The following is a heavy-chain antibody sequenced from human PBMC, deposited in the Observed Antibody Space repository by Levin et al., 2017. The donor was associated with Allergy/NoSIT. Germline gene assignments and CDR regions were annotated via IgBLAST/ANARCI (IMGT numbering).Heavy chain of an antibody. CDR2: ISSSSSTI. CDR3: ARPPEDLEWLLFGEGGLPVRGEYYFDY. D-gene: IGHD3-3*01. CDR1: GFTFSSYS. Sequence: GESLKISCAASGFTFSSYSMNWVRQAPGKGLEWVSYISSSSSTIYYADSVKGRFTISRDNAKNSLYLQMNSLRAEDTAVYYCARPPEDLEWLLFGEGGLPVRGEYYFDYWGQGTLVTVSS. V-gene: IGHV3-48*01. J-gene: IGHJ4*02.